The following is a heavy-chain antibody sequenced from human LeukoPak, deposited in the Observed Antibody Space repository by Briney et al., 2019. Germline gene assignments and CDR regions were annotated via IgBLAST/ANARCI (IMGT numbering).Heavy chain of an antibody. D-gene: IGHD6-13*01. Sequence: KTGGSLRLSCAASGFTFSTYAMNWVRQAPGKGLEWVSGISGSGDNTYHADSVKGRFTISRDNSKNTLYLQMNSLRAEDTAVYYCAKAGILGEHYMDVWGKGTTVTVSS. V-gene: IGHV3-23*01. CDR1: GFTFSTYA. J-gene: IGHJ6*03. CDR2: ISGSGDNT. CDR3: AKAGILGEHYMDV.